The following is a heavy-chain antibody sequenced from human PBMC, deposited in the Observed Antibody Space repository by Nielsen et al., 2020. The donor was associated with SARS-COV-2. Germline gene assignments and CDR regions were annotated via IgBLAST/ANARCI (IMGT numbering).Heavy chain of an antibody. Sequence: SVKVSCKASGGTFSSYAISWVRQAPGQGLEWMGGIIPIFGTANYAQKFQGRVTITADESTSTAYMELSSLHQGPIGLPPGTLLQEHLWG. CDR3: TLLQEHL. CDR1: GGTFSSYA. J-gene: IGHJ6*01. V-gene: IGHV1-69*13. CDR2: IIPIFGTA.